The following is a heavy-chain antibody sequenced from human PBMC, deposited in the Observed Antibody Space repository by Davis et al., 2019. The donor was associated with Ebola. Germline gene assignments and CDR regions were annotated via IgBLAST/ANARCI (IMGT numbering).Heavy chain of an antibody. V-gene: IGHV1-18*01. CDR1: GYTFRDYG. D-gene: IGHD3-10*01. J-gene: IGHJ6*03. Sequence: ASVKVSCKASGYTFRDYGITWVRQAPGQGLEWMGWINTYNSNANYAQTVQGRVTITADESTSTAYMELSSLRSEDTAVYYCARCGSGMEYYYMDVWGKGTTVTVS. CDR2: INTYNSNA. CDR3: ARCGSGMEYYYMDV.